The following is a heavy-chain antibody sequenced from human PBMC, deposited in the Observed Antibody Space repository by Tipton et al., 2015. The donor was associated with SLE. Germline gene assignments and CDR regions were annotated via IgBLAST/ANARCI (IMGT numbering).Heavy chain of an antibody. D-gene: IGHD3-3*01. CDR3: ARDSYTWSGYYYAMDI. CDR2: INWNGGST. Sequence: SLRLSCAASGFTFSSYGMTWVRQAPGKGLEWVSGINWNGGSTGYADSVKGRFTISRDNAKNSLYLQMNSLRAEDTAVYYCARDSYTWSGYYYAMDIWGQGTAVTVSS. V-gene: IGHV3-20*04. CDR1: GFTFSSYG. J-gene: IGHJ6*02.